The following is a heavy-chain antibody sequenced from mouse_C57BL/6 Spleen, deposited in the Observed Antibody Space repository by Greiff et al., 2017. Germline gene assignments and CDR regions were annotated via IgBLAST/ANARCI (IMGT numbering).Heavy chain of an antibody. Sequence: QVQLQQSGPELVKPGASVKLSCKASGYTFTSYDINWVKQRPGQGLEWIGWIYPRDGSTKYNEKFKGKATLTVDTSSSTAYMELHSLTSEDSAVYFCARWGYYGSSRDWYFDVWGTGTTVTVSS. CDR2: IYPRDGST. V-gene: IGHV1-85*01. CDR1: GYTFTSYD. D-gene: IGHD1-1*01. J-gene: IGHJ1*03. CDR3: ARWGYYGSSRDWYFDV.